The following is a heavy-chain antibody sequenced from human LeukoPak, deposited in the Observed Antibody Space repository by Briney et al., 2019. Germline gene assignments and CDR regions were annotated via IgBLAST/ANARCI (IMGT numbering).Heavy chain of an antibody. D-gene: IGHD3-9*01. Sequence: SETLSLTCTVSGGSISSSSYYWGWIRQPPGKGLEWIGSIYYSGSTYYNPSLKSRVTISVDTSKNQFSLKLSSVTAADTAVYYCARRPQGVLRYSDWYFDLWGRGTLVTVSS. CDR3: ARRPQGVLRYSDWYFDL. CDR1: GGSISSSSYY. J-gene: IGHJ2*01. CDR2: IYYSGST. V-gene: IGHV4-39*01.